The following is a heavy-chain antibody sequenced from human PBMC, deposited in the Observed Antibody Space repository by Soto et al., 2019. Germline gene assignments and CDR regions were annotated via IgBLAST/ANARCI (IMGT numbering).Heavy chain of an antibody. D-gene: IGHD3-3*01. CDR1: GGSISGDS. CDR2: ISYSGST. CDR3: ARDSGRKYYDFWSGYDYGMDV. Sequence: ASETLSLTCTVSGGSISGDSWSWIRQSPGKGLGWIGYISYSGSTNYNPSLKSRVTISVDTSKNQFSLKLSSVTAADTAVYYCARDSGRKYYDFWSGYDYGMDVWGQGTTVTVSS. V-gene: IGHV4-59*01. J-gene: IGHJ6*02.